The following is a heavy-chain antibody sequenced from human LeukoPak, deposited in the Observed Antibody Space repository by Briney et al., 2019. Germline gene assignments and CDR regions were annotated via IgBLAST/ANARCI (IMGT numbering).Heavy chain of an antibody. CDR1: GYTFTGYY. CDR2: INPNSGGT. J-gene: IGHJ6*02. V-gene: IGHV1-2*06. CDR3: ARDPVEYGMDV. Sequence: ASAKVSCKASGYTFTGYYIHWVRQAPGQGLEWMGRINPNSGGTNYAQKFQGRVTMTRDTSISTAYMELSRLRSDDTAVYYCARDPVEYGMDVWGQGTTVTVSS.